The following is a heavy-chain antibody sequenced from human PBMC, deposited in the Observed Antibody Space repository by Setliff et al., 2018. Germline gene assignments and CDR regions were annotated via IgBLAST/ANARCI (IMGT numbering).Heavy chain of an antibody. D-gene: IGHD1-1*01. CDR2: FDHSGTT. CDR3: GKNCEEALDY. V-gene: IGHV4-34*01. J-gene: IGHJ4*02. Sequence: SETLSLTCTVYGASFSDYYWGWVRQPPEERLEWIAEFDHSGTTKYNPSLMGRVTISVDTSKNQFSLRLSSVTAADTAVYYCGKNCEEALDYWSQGTLVTVSS. CDR1: GASFSDYY.